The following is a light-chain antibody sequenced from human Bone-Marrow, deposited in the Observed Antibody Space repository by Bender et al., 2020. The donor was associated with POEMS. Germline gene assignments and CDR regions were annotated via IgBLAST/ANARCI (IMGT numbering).Light chain of an antibody. CDR1: NSDVGAYNF. V-gene: IGLV2-14*01. CDR3: LSYTDDNTLV. J-gene: IGLJ2*01. CDR2: DVR. Sequence: QSVLTQPPSVSGAPGQRVTISCTGSNSDVGAYNFVSWYQQRPGEAPKLIIYDVRNRPSGVSSRFSGSKSGTTASLIISALQVEDEADYYCLSYTDDNTLVFGGRTKVTVL.